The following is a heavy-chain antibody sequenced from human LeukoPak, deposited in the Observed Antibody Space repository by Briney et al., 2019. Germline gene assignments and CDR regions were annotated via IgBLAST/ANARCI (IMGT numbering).Heavy chain of an antibody. Sequence: SGTLSLTCAVSGGSISSSNWWSWIRQPPGKGLEWIGEINHSGSTNYNPSLKSRVTISVDTSKNQFSLKLSSVTAADTAVYYCARHDWNYGYWGQGTLVTVSS. CDR1: GGSISSSNW. CDR3: ARHDWNYGY. J-gene: IGHJ4*02. CDR2: INHSGST. D-gene: IGHD1-7*01. V-gene: IGHV4-4*02.